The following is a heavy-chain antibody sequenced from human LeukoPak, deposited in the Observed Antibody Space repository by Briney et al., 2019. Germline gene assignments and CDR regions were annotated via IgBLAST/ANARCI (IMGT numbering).Heavy chain of an antibody. CDR3: ARTLRDGYNGFDY. CDR1: GGSISSYY. J-gene: IGHJ4*02. CDR2: IYTSGST. D-gene: IGHD5-24*01. Sequence: SETLSLTCTVSGGSISSYYWSWIRQPPGKGLEWIGRIYTSGSTNYNPSLKSRVTISVDTSKNQFSLRLSSVTAADTAVYYCARTLRDGYNGFDYWGQGTLVTVSS. V-gene: IGHV4-4*07.